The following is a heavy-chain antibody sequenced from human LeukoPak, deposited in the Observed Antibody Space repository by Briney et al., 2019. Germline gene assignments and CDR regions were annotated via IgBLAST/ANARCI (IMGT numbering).Heavy chain of an antibody. CDR3: ARGYGDYPFDY. J-gene: IGHJ4*02. D-gene: IGHD4-17*01. Sequence: SETLSLTCTVSGGSISSYYWSWIRQPPGKGLEWIGYIYYSGSTNYNPSLKSRVTISVDTSKNQFSLKLSSVTAADTAVYYCARGYGDYPFDYWGQGTLVTVS. V-gene: IGHV4-59*01. CDR2: IYYSGST. CDR1: GGSISSYY.